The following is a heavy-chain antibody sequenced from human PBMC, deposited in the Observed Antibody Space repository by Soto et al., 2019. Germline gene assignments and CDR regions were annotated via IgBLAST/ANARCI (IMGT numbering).Heavy chain of an antibody. CDR2: IRSKAYGGTT. CDR1: GFTFGDYA. Sequence: GGSLRLSCTASGFTFGDYAMSWVRQAPGKGLEWVGFIRSKAYGGTTEYAASVKGRFTISRDDSKSIAYLQMNSLKTEDTAVYYCTSVRITMIVVVITLYYYYYGMDVWGQGTTVTVSS. CDR3: TSVRITMIVVVITLYYYYYGMDV. J-gene: IGHJ6*02. D-gene: IGHD3-22*01. V-gene: IGHV3-49*04.